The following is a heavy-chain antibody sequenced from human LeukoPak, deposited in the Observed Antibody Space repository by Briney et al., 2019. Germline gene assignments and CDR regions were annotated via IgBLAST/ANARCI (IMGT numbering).Heavy chain of an antibody. J-gene: IGHJ4*02. CDR2: ISYDGSNK. CDR1: GFTFSSYV. D-gene: IGHD3-22*01. Sequence: GGSLRLSCAASGFTFSSYVMHWVRQAPGKGLEWVAVISYDGSNKYYADSVKGRFTISRDNSKNALYLQMNSLRAEDTAVYYCARDLFHYYDSSGLDYWGQGTLVTVSS. V-gene: IGHV3-30*04. CDR3: ARDLFHYYDSSGLDY.